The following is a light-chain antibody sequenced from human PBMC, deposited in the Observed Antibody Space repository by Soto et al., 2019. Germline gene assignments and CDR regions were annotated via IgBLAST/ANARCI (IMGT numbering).Light chain of an antibody. CDR3: LQHTYIWS. Sequence: DIQMTQSPPSLSASVGDRVTITCRASQDVSNDLGWFQQKPGKAPKRLIFGASNLESGVPSRFSGNGSGTEFILTITNLQPEDFTTYYCLQHTYIWSFGQGTKVDIK. V-gene: IGKV1-17*02. CDR2: GAS. CDR1: QDVSND. J-gene: IGKJ1*01.